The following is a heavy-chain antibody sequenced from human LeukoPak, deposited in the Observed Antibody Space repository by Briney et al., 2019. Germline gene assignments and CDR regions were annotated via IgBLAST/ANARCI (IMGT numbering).Heavy chain of an antibody. CDR2: IYPGDSDT. J-gene: IGHJ5*02. CDR3: ARSYSSSWAGFDP. V-gene: IGHV5-51*01. Sequence: GGSLKISCKGSGYRFTSYWIGWVRPMPGKGLEGMGIIYPGDSDTRYSPSFQGQVTISADKSISTAYLQWSSLKASDTAMYYCARSYSSSWAGFDPWGQGTLVTVSS. D-gene: IGHD6-13*01. CDR1: GYRFTSYW.